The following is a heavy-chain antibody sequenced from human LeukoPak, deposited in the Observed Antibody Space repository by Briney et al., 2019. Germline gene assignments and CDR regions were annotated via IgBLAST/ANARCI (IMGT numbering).Heavy chain of an antibody. V-gene: IGHV1-18*01. CDR1: GYTFTSYG. J-gene: IGHJ2*01. D-gene: IGHD6-19*01. CDR2: ISAYNGNT. CDR3: ARELAVAGTFDL. Sequence: ASVKVCCKASGYTFTSYGISWVRPAPGQGLGWMGWISAYNGNTNYAQKLQGRVTMTTDTSTSTAYMELRSLRSDDTAVYYCARELAVAGTFDLWGRGTLVTVSS.